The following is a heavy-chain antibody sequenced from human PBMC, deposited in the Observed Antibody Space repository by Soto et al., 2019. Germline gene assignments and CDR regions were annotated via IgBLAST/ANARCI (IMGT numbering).Heavy chain of an antibody. CDR1: GGSFSGYY. CDR3: ARGGYCSGGSCYQNYYYGMDV. J-gene: IGHJ6*02. V-gene: IGHV4-34*01. CDR2: INHSGST. D-gene: IGHD2-15*01. Sequence: SETLSLTCAAYGGSFSGYYWSWIRQPPGKGLEWIGEINHSGSTNYNPSLKSRVTISVDTSKNQFSLKLSSVTAADTAVYYCARGGYCSGGSCYQNYYYGMDVWGQGTTVTVSS.